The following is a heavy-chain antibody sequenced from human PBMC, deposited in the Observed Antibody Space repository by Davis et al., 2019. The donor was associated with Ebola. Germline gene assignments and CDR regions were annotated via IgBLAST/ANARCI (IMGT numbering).Heavy chain of an antibody. Sequence: SVKVFCKASGGTFSSYTISWVRQAPGQGLEWMGRIIPILGIANYAQKFQGRVTITADESTSTAYMELSSLRSEDTAVYYCARGGDDYYGSGSRRLYNWFDPWGQGTLVTVSS. J-gene: IGHJ5*02. V-gene: IGHV1-69*02. D-gene: IGHD3-10*01. CDR3: ARGGDDYYGSGSRRLYNWFDP. CDR1: GGTFSSYT. CDR2: IIPILGIA.